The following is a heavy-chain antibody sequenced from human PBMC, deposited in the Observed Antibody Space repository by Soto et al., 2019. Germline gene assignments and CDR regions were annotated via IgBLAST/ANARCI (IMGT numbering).Heavy chain of an antibody. CDR3: VRDRSTFWGMDV. Sequence: GGSLRLSCAASGFTFSTYWMNWVRQAPGKGLEWVANIKQDGSEKYYVDSVKGRFAISRDNAKDSLFLQMNNLRAEDTAVYYCVRDRSTFWGMDVWGQGNTVTVSS. CDR1: GFTFSTYW. J-gene: IGHJ6*02. CDR2: IKQDGSEK. V-gene: IGHV3-7*01.